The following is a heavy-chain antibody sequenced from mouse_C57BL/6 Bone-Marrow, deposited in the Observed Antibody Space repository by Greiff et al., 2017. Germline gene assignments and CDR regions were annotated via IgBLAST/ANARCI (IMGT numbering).Heavy chain of an antibody. CDR2: INPSTGGT. V-gene: IGHV1-42*01. Sequence: EVKVEESGPELVKPGASVKISCKASGYSFTGYYMNWVKQSPEKSLEWIGEINPSTGGTTYNQKFKAKATLTVDKSSSTAYMQLKSLTSEDSAVYYCARIRGYYFDYWGQGTTLTVSS. J-gene: IGHJ2*01. CDR1: GYSFTGYY. CDR3: ARIRGYYFDY.